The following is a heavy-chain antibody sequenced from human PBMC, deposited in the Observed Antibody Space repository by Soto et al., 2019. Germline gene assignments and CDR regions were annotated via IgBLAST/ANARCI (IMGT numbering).Heavy chain of an antibody. V-gene: IGHV1-8*01. Sequence: QVQLVQSGAEVKKPGASVKVSCKASGYTFTSYDINWVRQATGHGLEWMGWMNPNSGNTGYAQKFQGRVTMTRNTSISTAYMELSSLRSEGTAVYYCARGSGYCRGGSCYINANWFDPWGQGTLVTVSS. J-gene: IGHJ5*02. CDR3: ARGSGYCRGGSCYINANWFDP. D-gene: IGHD2-15*01. CDR1: GYTFTSYD. CDR2: MNPNSGNT.